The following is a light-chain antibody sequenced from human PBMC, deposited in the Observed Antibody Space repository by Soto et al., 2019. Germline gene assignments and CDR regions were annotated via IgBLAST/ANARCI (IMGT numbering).Light chain of an antibody. CDR1: SSDVGGYNY. J-gene: IGLJ1*01. CDR2: DVN. CDR3: SSYTGSHYV. Sequence: QSALTQPASVSGSPGQSITISCTGTSSDVGGYNYVAWYQQHPGKVPKLMIYDVNNRPSGVSNRFSGSKSGNTASLTISGLQAEDEADYYCSSYTGSHYVFGTVTKLTVL. V-gene: IGLV2-14*01.